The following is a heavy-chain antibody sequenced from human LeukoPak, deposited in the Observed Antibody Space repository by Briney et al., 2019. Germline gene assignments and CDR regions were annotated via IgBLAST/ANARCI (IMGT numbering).Heavy chain of an antibody. CDR3: ARVPHGGQPFSDP. D-gene: IGHD4-23*01. V-gene: IGHV4-4*07. Sequence: KPSETLSLTCTVSGGSISSYYWSWIRQPAGKGLEWIGRIYTSGSTSYNPSLKSRVTMSVDTSKMQFSLKLSSVTAADTAVYYCARVPHGGQPFSDPWGQGTLVTVSS. CDR1: GGSISSYY. CDR2: IYTSGST. J-gene: IGHJ5*02.